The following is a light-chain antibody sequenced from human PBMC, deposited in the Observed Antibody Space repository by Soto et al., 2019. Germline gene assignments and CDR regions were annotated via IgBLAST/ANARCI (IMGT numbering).Light chain of an antibody. Sequence: EIVLTQSPGTLSLSPGEIATLSCRASQSVSSSYLAWYQQKPGQAPRLLIYDASSRATGIPDRFSGSGSGTDFTLTISRLEPEDFTVYYCQQYGTSLYTFGQGTKLEIK. J-gene: IGKJ2*01. CDR2: DAS. CDR3: QQYGTSLYT. CDR1: QSVSSSY. V-gene: IGKV3-20*01.